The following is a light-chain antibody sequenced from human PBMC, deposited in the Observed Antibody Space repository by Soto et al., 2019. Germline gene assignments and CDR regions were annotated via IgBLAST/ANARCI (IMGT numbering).Light chain of an antibody. CDR3: TSYTPTGALV. CDR1: SSDVGGYNY. J-gene: IGLJ3*02. Sequence: QSALTQPRSVSGSPGQSVTISCTGTSSDVGGYNYVSWYQKYPGKAPRLMIYDVSKRPSGVPDRFSGSKSGNTASLTISGLQAEDEADYYCTSYTPTGALVFGSGTKLTVL. CDR2: DVS. V-gene: IGLV2-11*01.